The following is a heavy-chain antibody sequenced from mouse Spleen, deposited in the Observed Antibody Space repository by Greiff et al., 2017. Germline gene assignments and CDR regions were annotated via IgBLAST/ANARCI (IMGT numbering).Heavy chain of an antibody. CDR3: ARRGYYDYDVPWFAY. CDR2: INPYNGGT. Sequence: EVQLQQSGPVLVKPGASVKMSCKASGYTFTDYYMNWVKQSHGKSLEWIGVINPYNGGTSYNQKFKGKATLTVDKSSSTAYMELNSLTSEDSAVYYWARRGYYDYDVPWFAYWAKGLWSLSLQ. V-gene: IGHV1-19*01. J-gene: IGHJ3*01. CDR1: GYTFTDYY. D-gene: IGHD2-4*01.